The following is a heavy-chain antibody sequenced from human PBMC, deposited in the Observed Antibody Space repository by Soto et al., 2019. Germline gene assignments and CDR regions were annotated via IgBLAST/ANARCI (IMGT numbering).Heavy chain of an antibody. V-gene: IGHV4-34*01. D-gene: IGHD3-22*01. CDR2: INHSGRV. J-gene: IGHJ5*01. Sequence: LSLTCAVYGGSFSGHSWTWIRQSPGKGLEWIGDINHSGRVNYSPSLKSRVTISLDTSKNQFSLPLSAVTAADTAMYYCSTRAYDTNGYYRFDPWGQGTLVTVSS. CDR3: STRAYDTNGYYRFDP. CDR1: GGSFSGHS.